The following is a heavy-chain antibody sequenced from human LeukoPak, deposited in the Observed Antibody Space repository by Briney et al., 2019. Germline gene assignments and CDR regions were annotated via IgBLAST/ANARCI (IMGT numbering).Heavy chain of an antibody. CDR1: GFTFSSYS. D-gene: IGHD3-10*01. CDR2: ISSSSSYI. V-gene: IGHV3-21*04. J-gene: IGHJ4*02. CDR3: AKDKYYYGSGSSDY. Sequence: GGSLRLSCAASGFTFSSYSMNWVRQAPGKGLEWVSSISSSSSYIYYADSVKGRFTISRDNSKNTLYLQMNSLRAEDTAVYYCAKDKYYYGSGSSDYWGQGTLVTVSS.